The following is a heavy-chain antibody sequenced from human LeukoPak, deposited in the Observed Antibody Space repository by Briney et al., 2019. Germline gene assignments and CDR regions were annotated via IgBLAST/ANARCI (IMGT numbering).Heavy chain of an antibody. J-gene: IGHJ4*02. CDR1: GFTFNNYA. Sequence: PGGSLRLSCAASGFTFNNYAMSWVRQAPGKGLEWVSAISGSGGSTYYADSVKGQFTISRDNSKNTLYLQMDSLRAEDTAVYYCAKDYYDFWSGNHKGYFDYWGQGTLVTVSS. V-gene: IGHV3-23*01. CDR2: ISGSGGST. D-gene: IGHD3-3*01. CDR3: AKDYYDFWSGNHKGYFDY.